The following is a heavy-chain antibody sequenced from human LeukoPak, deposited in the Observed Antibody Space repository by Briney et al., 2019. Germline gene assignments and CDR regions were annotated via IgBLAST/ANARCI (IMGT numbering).Heavy chain of an antibody. CDR1: GGSFSGYY. J-gene: IGHJ3*02. D-gene: IGHD6-19*01. Sequence: SETLSLTCAVYGGSFSGYYWSWIRQPPGKGLEWIGEINHSGSTNYNPSLKSRVTISVDTSKNQFSLKLSSVTAADTAVYYCARGIVGAVAGTVDAFDIWGQGTMVTVSS. CDR2: INHSGST. CDR3: ARGIVGAVAGTVDAFDI. V-gene: IGHV4-34*01.